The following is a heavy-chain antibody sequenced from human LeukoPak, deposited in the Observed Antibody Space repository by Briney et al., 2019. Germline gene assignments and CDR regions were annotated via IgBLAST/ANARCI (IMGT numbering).Heavy chain of an antibody. V-gene: IGHV3-30*02. J-gene: IGHJ4*02. Sequence: GGSLRLSCAASGFTFSSFGMHWVRQAPGRGLEWVAFIRYDGSNKYYADSVKGRFTISRDNSKNTLYLQMNSLRAEDTAVYYCASFLSARTIDYWGQGTLVTVSS. CDR1: GFTFSSFG. D-gene: IGHD6-25*01. CDR3: ASFLSARTIDY. CDR2: IRYDGSNK.